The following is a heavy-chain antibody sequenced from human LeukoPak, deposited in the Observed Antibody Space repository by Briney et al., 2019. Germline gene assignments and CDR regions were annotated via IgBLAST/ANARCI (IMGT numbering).Heavy chain of an antibody. CDR1: GFTFINYA. Sequence: GGSLRLSCVGSGFTFINYAMTWVRQSPGRGLQYVSSISGSGASTHYADSVKGRFTISRDNSRNTLFLEMSSLRAEDSALYYCEKSRGPYGSGGGEDYFDLWGRGTLVTVSS. V-gene: IGHV3-23*01. CDR3: EKSRGPYGSGGGEDYFDL. CDR2: ISGSGAST. D-gene: IGHD3-10*01. J-gene: IGHJ2*01.